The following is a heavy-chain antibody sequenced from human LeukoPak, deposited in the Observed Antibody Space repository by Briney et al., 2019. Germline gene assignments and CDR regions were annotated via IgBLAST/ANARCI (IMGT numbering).Heavy chain of an antibody. V-gene: IGHV3-23*01. J-gene: IGHJ4*02. CDR3: APRGYPTVFHY. CDR1: GFTFSSYA. D-gene: IGHD3-10*01. CDR2: IGGSGSTT. Sequence: GGSLRLSCAASGFTFSSYAMSWVRQAPGKGLEWVSAIGGSGSTTYYADSVKGRFTISRDNSKNTVLLQMSSLRAEDTAVYYCAPRGYPTVFHYGGQGTLVTVSA.